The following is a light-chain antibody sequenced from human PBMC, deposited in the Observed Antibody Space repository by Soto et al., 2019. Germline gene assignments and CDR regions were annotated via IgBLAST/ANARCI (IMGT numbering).Light chain of an antibody. CDR3: QQYNDWPRGYT. CDR2: GAS. V-gene: IGKV3-15*01. J-gene: IGKJ2*01. Sequence: EIVLTQSPATLSVSPGERATLSCRASQSVINNLAWYQQKPGQGPRLLIFGASTRATDIPARFSASGSGTEFTLTISSLQSEDFAVYYCQQYNDWPRGYTFGQGTKLEIK. CDR1: QSVINN.